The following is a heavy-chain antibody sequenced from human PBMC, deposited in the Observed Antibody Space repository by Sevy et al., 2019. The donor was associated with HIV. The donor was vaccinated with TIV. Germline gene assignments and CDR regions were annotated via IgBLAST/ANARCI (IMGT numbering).Heavy chain of an antibody. CDR1: GYTFTSYG. Sequence: ASVKVSCKASGYTFTSYGISWVRQAPGQGLEWMGWISAYNGNTNYAQKLQGRVTMTTDTSTSTAYMELRSLRSDDTAVYYCARGSPYSSGQTYYYYGMDVWGQWTTVTVSS. V-gene: IGHV1-18*01. CDR2: ISAYNGNT. D-gene: IGHD6-19*01. CDR3: ARGSPYSSGQTYYYYGMDV. J-gene: IGHJ6*02.